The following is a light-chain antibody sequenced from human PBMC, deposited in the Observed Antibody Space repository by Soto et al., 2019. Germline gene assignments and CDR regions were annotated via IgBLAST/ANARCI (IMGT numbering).Light chain of an antibody. CDR3: QQYNSAPYT. CDR2: AAS. J-gene: IGKJ2*01. CDR1: PVISNY. V-gene: IGKV1-27*01. Sequence: DIQMTQSPSSLSASVGDRVTITCRASPVISNYLAWYQQKPGKVPKLLIYAASTLQSGVPSRFSGSGSGTDFTLTISSLQPEDVATYYCQQYNSAPYTFGQGTKLEIK.